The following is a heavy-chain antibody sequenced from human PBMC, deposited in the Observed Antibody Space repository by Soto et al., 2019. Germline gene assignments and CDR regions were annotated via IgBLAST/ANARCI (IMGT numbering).Heavy chain of an antibody. CDR1: GGTFSSYA. V-gene: IGHV1-69*13. CDR2: IIPIFGTA. Sequence: SVKVSCTAYGGTFSSYAISGVRQAPGQGLEWMGGIIPIFGTANYAQKFQGRVTITADESTSTAYVELSSLRSEDTAVYYCARDVGEMATQSDAFDIWGQGTMVTVSS. D-gene: IGHD5-12*01. J-gene: IGHJ3*02. CDR3: ARDVGEMATQSDAFDI.